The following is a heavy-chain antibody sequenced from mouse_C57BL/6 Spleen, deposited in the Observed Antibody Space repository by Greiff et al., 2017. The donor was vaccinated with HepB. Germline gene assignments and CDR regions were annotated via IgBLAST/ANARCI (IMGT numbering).Heavy chain of an antibody. V-gene: IGHV1-64*01. CDR1: GYTFTSYW. CDR3: AREEDYVLNWYFDV. J-gene: IGHJ1*03. CDR2: IHPNSGST. Sequence: QVQLKQPGAELVKPGASVKLSCKASGYTFTSYWMHWVKQRPGQGLEWIGMIHPNSGSTNYNEKFKSKATLTVDKSSRTAYMQLSSLTSEDSAVYYCAREEDYVLNWYFDVWGTGTTVTVSS. D-gene: IGHD5-5*01.